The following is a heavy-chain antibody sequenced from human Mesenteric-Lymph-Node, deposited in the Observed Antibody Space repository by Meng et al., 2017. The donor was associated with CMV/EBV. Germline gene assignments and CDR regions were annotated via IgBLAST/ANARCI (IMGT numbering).Heavy chain of an antibody. Sequence: SCKTSGYSCTNSYTHWMQQAPGQGLEGLGVIYPSDGSTKSAQRFQDRVTMTRDTSTSTVYMALSSLRSEDTAVYYCATDGGHHDFDYWGQGTLVTVSS. CDR2: IYPSDGST. CDR1: GYSCTNSY. CDR3: ATDGGHHDFDY. D-gene: IGHD3-3*01. V-gene: IGHV1-46*01. J-gene: IGHJ4*02.